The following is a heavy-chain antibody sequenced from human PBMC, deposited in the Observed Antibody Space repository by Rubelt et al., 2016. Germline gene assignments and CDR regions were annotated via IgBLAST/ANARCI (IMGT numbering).Heavy chain of an antibody. D-gene: IGHD1-26*01. CDR1: GFSLSAYGVG. V-gene: IGHV2-5*02. CDR3: ARRSGMFDP. J-gene: IGHJ5*02. CDR2: VYWDDDK. Sequence: QITLKESGPTLVKPTQTLTLTCTFSGFSLSAYGVGVGWIRQPTGEALEWLALVYWDDDKRYSPSLGSRLTIIKETSKNQVNLTMTNMDPMDTGTYFCARRSGMFDPWGQGILVTVSS.